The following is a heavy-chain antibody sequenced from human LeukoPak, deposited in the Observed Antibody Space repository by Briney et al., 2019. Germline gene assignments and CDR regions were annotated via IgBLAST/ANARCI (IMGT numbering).Heavy chain of an antibody. D-gene: IGHD5-18*01. Sequence: PGGSLRLSCVASGFSFSTYWMHWVRQAPGKGLEWVSTINDRGIATYYADSVKGRFTISRDNSKNTLSLQVSSLRAEDTAIYYCAKGLKTAVGPYKGYHYYMDVWGKGTTVTVSS. CDR3: AKGLKTAVGPYKGYHYYMDV. V-gene: IGHV3-23*01. J-gene: IGHJ6*03. CDR2: INDRGIAT. CDR1: GFSFSTYW.